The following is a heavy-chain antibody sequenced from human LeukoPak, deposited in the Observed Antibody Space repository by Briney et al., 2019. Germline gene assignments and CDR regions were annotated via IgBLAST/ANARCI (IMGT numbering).Heavy chain of an antibody. J-gene: IGHJ4*02. CDR2: ISYDGSNK. Sequence: GGSLRLSCAASGFTFSSYGMHWVRQAPGKGLEWVAVISYDGSNKYYADSVKGRFTISRDNSKNTLYLQMNSLRAEDTAVYYCVKDQREAYRSGWSRDFDYWGQGTLVTVSS. V-gene: IGHV3-30*18. CDR3: VKDQREAYRSGWSRDFDY. CDR1: GFTFSSYG. D-gene: IGHD6-19*01.